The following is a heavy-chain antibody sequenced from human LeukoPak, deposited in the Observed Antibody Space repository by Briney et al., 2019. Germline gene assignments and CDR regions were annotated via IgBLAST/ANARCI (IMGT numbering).Heavy chain of an antibody. Sequence: PGGSLRLSCAASGFTFSSYWMSWVRQAPGKGLEGVANIKQDGSEKYYVDSVKGRFTISRDNAKNSLYLQMNSLRAEDTAVYYCARAGIAAAGTDAFDIWGQGTMVTVSS. D-gene: IGHD6-13*01. V-gene: IGHV3-7*01. CDR1: GFTFSSYW. CDR2: IKQDGSEK. J-gene: IGHJ3*02. CDR3: ARAGIAAAGTDAFDI.